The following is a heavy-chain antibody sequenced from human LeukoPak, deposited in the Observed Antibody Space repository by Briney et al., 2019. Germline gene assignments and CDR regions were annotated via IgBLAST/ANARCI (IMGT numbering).Heavy chain of an antibody. CDR1: GYTFTSYY. D-gene: IGHD3-3*01. CDR3: ARGSRFLEWLLRL. J-gene: IGHJ4*02. CDR2: INPSGGST. V-gene: IGHV1-46*01. Sequence: GASVKVSCKASGYTFTSYYTHWVRQAPGQGLEWMGIINPSGGSTSYAQKFQGRVTMTRDTSTSTVYMELSSLRSEDAAVYYCARGSRFLEWLLRLWGQGTLVTVSS.